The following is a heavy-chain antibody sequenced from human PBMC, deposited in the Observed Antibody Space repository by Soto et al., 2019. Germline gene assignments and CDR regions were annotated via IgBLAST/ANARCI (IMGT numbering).Heavy chain of an antibody. CDR1: GGSISRGDYL. V-gene: IGHV4-30-2*06. D-gene: IGHD1-1*01. J-gene: IGHJ5*02. Sequence: PSETLSLTCAVSGGSISRGDYLWSWIRQSPGKGLEWIAYMYHSGSAYYNPSLRGRGTISVDTSKNQLSLNLTSVTAADTAVYYCARVGGTPYNWFDPWGPGILVT. CDR2: MYHSGSA. CDR3: ARVGGTPYNWFDP.